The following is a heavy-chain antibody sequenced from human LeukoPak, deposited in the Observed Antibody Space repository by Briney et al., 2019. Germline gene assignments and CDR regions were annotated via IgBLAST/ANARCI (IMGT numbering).Heavy chain of an antibody. CDR2: INTNTGNP. Sequence: ASVKVSCKASGYTFTSYGISWVRQAPGQGLEWMGWINTNTGNPTYAQGFTGRFVFSLDTSVSTAYLQISSLKAEDTAVYYCARARRVGAINLWFDPWGQGTLVTVSS. V-gene: IGHV7-4-1*02. D-gene: IGHD1-26*01. CDR3: ARARRVGAINLWFDP. J-gene: IGHJ5*02. CDR1: GYTFTSYG.